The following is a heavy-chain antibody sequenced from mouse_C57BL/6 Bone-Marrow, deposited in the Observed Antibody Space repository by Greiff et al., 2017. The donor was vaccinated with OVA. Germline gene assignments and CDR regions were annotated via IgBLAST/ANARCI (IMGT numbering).Heavy chain of an antibody. CDR1: GYSITSGYY. J-gene: IGHJ2*01. V-gene: IGHV3-6*01. Sequence: EVQLQESGPGLVKPSQSLSLTCSVTGYSITSGYYWNWIRQFPGNKLEWMGYISYDGSNNYNPSLKNRISITRDTSKNQFFLKLNSVTTEDTATYYCARGGHYGSSYDYFDYWGQGTTLTVSS. CDR3: ARGGHYGSSYDYFDY. D-gene: IGHD1-1*01. CDR2: ISYDGSN.